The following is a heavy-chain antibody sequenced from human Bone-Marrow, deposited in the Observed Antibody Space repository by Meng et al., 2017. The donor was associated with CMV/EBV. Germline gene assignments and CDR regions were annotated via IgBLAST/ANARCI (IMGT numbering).Heavy chain of an antibody. J-gene: IGHJ6*02. Sequence: GESLKISCAASGFTFSSYGMHWVRQAPGKGLEWVAFIRYDGSNKYYADSVKGRFTISRDNSKNTLYLQMTSLRAEDTAVYYCAKVVGDDFWSGDGMDVWGQGTTVTVSS. D-gene: IGHD3-3*01. CDR2: IRYDGSNK. CDR3: AKVVGDDFWSGDGMDV. CDR1: GFTFSSYG. V-gene: IGHV3-30*02.